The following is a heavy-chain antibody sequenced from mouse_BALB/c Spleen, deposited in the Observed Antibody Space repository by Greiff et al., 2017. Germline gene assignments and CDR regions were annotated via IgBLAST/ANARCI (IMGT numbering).Heavy chain of an antibody. CDR1: GYAFTNYL. CDR2: INPGSGGT. Sequence: VHLVESGAELVRPGTSVKVSCKASGYAFTNYLIEWVKQRPGQGLEWIGVINPGSGGTNYNEKFKGKATLTADKSSSTAYMQLSSLTSDDSAVYFCARGAYYGNYGYFDVWGAGTTVTVSS. CDR3: ARGAYYGNYGYFDV. V-gene: IGHV1-54*01. D-gene: IGHD2-10*01. J-gene: IGHJ1*01.